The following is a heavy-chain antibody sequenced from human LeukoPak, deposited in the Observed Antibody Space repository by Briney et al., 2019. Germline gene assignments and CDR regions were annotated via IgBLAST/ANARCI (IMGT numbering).Heavy chain of an antibody. J-gene: IGHJ5*02. Sequence: SETLSLTCTVSGGSINSYYWSWIRQPPGKGLEWIGYVAYSGGTNYNPPLKSRVIMSVDTSKNQFSLKLSSVTAADTAVYYCARTVSGYYFNAWGPGTLVTVSS. D-gene: IGHD5-12*01. V-gene: IGHV4-59*01. CDR2: VAYSGGT. CDR1: GGSINSYY. CDR3: ARTVSGYYFNA.